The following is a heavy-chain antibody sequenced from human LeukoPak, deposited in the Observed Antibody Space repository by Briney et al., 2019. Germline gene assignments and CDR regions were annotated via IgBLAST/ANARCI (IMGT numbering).Heavy chain of an antibody. D-gene: IGHD5-18*01. CDR2: ISGSGGST. Sequence: PGGSLRLSCAASGFTFSSYAMSWVRQAPGKGLEWVSAISGSGGSTYYADSVKGRFTISRDNSKNTLYLQMNSLRAEDTAVYYCAKDRRSTAMVVLLWDYWGQGTLVTVSS. CDR3: AKDRRSTAMVVLLWDY. V-gene: IGHV3-23*01. J-gene: IGHJ4*02. CDR1: GFTFSSYA.